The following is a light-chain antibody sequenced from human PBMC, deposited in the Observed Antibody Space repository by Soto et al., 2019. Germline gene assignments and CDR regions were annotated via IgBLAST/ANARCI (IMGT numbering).Light chain of an antibody. J-gene: IGLJ1*01. Sequence: QSALTQPRSVSGSPGQSVTISCTGTSSDVGGYNYVSWYQQHPGKAPKLMIYDVSKRPSGVSDRFSGSKSGNTASLTISGLQAEYEADYYCCSYAGSYTHYVFGPGTKLTVL. CDR3: CSYAGSYTHYV. CDR1: SSDVGGYNY. CDR2: DVS. V-gene: IGLV2-11*01.